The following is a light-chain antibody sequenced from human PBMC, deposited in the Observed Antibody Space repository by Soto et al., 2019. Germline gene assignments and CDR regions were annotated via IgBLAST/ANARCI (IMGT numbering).Light chain of an antibody. Sequence: QSALSQPASVSGSPGQTITISCTGTSTDVGGYNAVSWYQHPPGKAPKLIIYEVTHRPSGVSDRFSASKSGNTASLTTPRLHAEGEADYYRNPFRFSHLDVFGTGPKVTVL. CDR2: EVT. CDR1: STDVGGYNA. J-gene: IGLJ1*01. V-gene: IGLV2-14*01. CDR3: NPFRFSHLDV.